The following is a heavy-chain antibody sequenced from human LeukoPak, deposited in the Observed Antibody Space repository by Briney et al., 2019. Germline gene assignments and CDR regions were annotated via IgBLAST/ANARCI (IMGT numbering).Heavy chain of an antibody. CDR2: ISAYNGNT. V-gene: IGHV1-18*01. CDR1: GYTFTSYG. J-gene: IGHJ4*02. Sequence: ASVKVSCKASGYTFTSYGFSWGRQAPGQGLEWMGWISAYNGNTNYAQKLQGRVTMTTDTSTSTAYMELRSLRSDDTAVYYCARMDTAMVYHYWGQGTLVTVSS. D-gene: IGHD5-18*01. CDR3: ARMDTAMVYHY.